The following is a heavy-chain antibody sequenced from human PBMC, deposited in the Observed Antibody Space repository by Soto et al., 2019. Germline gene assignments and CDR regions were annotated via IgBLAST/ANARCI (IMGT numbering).Heavy chain of an antibody. Sequence: PGGSLRLSCAASGFTFDDYAMHWVRQAPGKGLEWVSGISWDSGSIGYADSVKGRFTISRDNAKNSLYLQMNSLRAEDTALYYCAKDPYYSSSPIWFDYWGQGTLVTVSS. CDR2: ISWDSGSI. CDR1: GFTFDDYA. D-gene: IGHD6-13*01. J-gene: IGHJ4*02. V-gene: IGHV3-9*01. CDR3: AKDPYYSSSPIWFDY.